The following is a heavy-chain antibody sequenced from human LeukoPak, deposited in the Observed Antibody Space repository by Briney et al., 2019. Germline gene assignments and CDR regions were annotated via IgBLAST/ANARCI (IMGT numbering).Heavy chain of an antibody. CDR3: ARGLDFWSGSYDY. J-gene: IGHJ4*02. D-gene: IGHD3-3*01. CDR1: GFTFSTYS. V-gene: IGHV3-48*01. CDR2: ISSTSNTI. Sequence: GGSLRLSCAASGFTFSTYSLNWVRQAPGKGLEWVSYISSTSNTIYYADSVKGRFTISRDNAKNSLYLQMNSLRAEDTAVYYCARGLDFWSGSYDYWGQGALVTVSS.